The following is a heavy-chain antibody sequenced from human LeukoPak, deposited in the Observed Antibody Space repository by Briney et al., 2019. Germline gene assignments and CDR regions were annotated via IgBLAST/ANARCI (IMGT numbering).Heavy chain of an antibody. CDR3: ARHLGRRASYYYGSGTTDWFDP. D-gene: IGHD3-10*01. Sequence: SETLSLTCAVYGGSFSGYYWSWIRQPPGKGLEWIGEINHSGSTNYNPSLKSRVTISVDTSKNQFSLKLSSVAAADTAVYYCARHLGRRASYYYGSGTTDWFDPWGQGTLVTVSS. J-gene: IGHJ5*02. CDR2: INHSGST. V-gene: IGHV4-34*01. CDR1: GGSFSGYY.